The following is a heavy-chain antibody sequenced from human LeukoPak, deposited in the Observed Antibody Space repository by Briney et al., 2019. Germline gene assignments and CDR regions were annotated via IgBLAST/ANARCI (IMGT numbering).Heavy chain of an antibody. CDR3: ARGKGDYAIYDY. CDR1: GGSLSSHY. D-gene: IGHD4-17*01. J-gene: IGHJ4*02. CDR2: IYTSGST. V-gene: IGHV4-4*07. Sequence: SETLSLTCTVSGGSLSSHYCSWIRQPAGKGREWIARIYTSGSTNYNPSLKSRVTISVDKSKNQFSLKLSSVTAADTAVYFCARGKGDYAIYDYWGQGTLVTVSS.